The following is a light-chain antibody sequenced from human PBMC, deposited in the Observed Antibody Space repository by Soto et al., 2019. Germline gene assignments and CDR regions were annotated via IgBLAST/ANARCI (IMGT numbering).Light chain of an antibody. CDR2: SAS. J-gene: IGKJ5*01. CDR3: QKFNTAPLT. CDR1: QDISVS. V-gene: IGKV1-27*01. Sequence: DIQMTQSPSSLSASVGDRVTITCRASQDISVSLAWYQQKPGKGPKLLIYSASTLQSAVPSRFRGSGSGTDFTLTTSRLQPENAQTHYCQKFNTAPLTFGQGTRREIQ.